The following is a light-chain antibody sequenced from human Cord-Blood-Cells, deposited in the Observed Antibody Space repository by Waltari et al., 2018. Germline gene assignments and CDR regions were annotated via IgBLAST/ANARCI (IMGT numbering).Light chain of an antibody. CDR3: QQSYSTPYT. CDR1: QSISSY. Sequence: DIQMTQSPSSLSASVGERVTITCRASQSISSYLNWYQQKPGKAPKLLIYAASSLQSGVPSRFSGSGSWTDFTLTISSLQPEDFATYYCQQSYSTPYTFGQGTKLEIK. CDR2: AAS. J-gene: IGKJ2*01. V-gene: IGKV1-39*01.